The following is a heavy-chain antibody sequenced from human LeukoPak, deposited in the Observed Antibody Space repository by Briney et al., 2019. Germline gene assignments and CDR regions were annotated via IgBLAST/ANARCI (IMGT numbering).Heavy chain of an antibody. V-gene: IGHV3-21*01. CDR1: GFTFSSYS. D-gene: IGHD3-10*01. Sequence: GGSLRLSCAASGFTFSSYSMNWVRQAPGKGLEWVSSISSSSSYIYYADSVKGRFTISRDNAKNSLYLQMNSLGAEDTAVYYCARDQGAARRGLDCWGQGTLVTVSS. CDR3: ARDQGAARRGLDC. J-gene: IGHJ4*02. CDR2: ISSSSSYI.